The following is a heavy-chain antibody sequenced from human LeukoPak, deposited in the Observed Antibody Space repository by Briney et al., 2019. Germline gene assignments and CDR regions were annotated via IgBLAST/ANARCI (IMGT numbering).Heavy chain of an antibody. J-gene: IGHJ5*02. CDR1: GGSISSDNYY. CDR2: IYSSGST. CDR3: ARGNRRRGWFDP. D-gene: IGHD3-16*02. Sequence: SQTLSLTCTVSGGSISSDNYYWSWLRQPAGKGLEWIGRIYSSGSTNYNPSLKSRVTISVDTSKNQFSLNLSSVTAADTAMFYCARGNRRRGWFDPWGQGTLVTVSS. V-gene: IGHV4-61*02.